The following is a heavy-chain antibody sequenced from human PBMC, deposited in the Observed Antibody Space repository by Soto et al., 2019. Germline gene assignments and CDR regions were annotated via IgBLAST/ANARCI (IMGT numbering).Heavy chain of an antibody. D-gene: IGHD3-22*01. CDR1: GYTFTSYG. V-gene: IGHV1-18*01. CDR2: ISAYNGNT. Sequence: QVQVVQSGAEVKKPGASVKVSCKASGYTFTSYGISWVRQAPGQGLEWMGWISAYNGNTKYAQKLQGRXTXTXXTSTSTAYMELRSLRSDDTAVYYCARDLTPGVVDHWGQGTLVTVSS. CDR3: ARDLTPGVVDH. J-gene: IGHJ4*02.